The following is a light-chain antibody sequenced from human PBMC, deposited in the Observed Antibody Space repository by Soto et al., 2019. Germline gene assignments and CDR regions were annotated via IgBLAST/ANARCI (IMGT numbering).Light chain of an antibody. Sequence: QAVVTQEPSLTVSPGGTVTLTCGSSTGAVTSGHAPYWFQQKPGQAPRTLIYDATNTHSWTPARFSGSLLGGKAALTLSGAQPDDEADYYCLLSYSGGSWVFGGGTKVTVL. CDR1: TGAVTSGHA. V-gene: IGLV7-46*01. J-gene: IGLJ3*02. CDR2: DAT. CDR3: LLSYSGGSWV.